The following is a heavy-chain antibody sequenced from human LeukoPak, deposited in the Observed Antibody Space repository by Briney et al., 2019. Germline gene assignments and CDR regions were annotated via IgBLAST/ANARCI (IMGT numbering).Heavy chain of an antibody. V-gene: IGHV3-30-3*01. Sequence: PGRSLRLSCAASGFTFSSYAMHWVRQAPGKGLEWVAVISYDGSNKYYADSVKGRFTISRDNSKNTLYLQMNSLRAEDTAVYYCAIEKVDTAMVQTGDYWGQGTLVTVS. CDR1: GFTFSSYA. CDR3: AIEKVDTAMVQTGDY. CDR2: ISYDGSNK. J-gene: IGHJ4*02. D-gene: IGHD5-18*01.